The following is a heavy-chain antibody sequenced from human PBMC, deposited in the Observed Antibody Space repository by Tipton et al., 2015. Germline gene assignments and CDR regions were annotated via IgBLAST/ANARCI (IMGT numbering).Heavy chain of an antibody. D-gene: IGHD4-23*01. Sequence: TLSLTCAVSGGSISSSNWCSWIRQPPGKELEWIGYIQYSGSTNYNPSLKSRVTISVDTSKTQFSLKMSSVTASDTAVYYCARARGRHGGLFDSWGQGTLVTVSS. CDR1: GGSISSSNW. CDR3: ARARGRHGGLFDS. J-gene: IGHJ4*02. CDR2: IQYSGST. V-gene: IGHV4-28*06.